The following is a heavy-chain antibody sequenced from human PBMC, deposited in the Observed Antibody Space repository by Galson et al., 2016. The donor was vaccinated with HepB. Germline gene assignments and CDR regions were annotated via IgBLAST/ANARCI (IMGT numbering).Heavy chain of an antibody. D-gene: IGHD4-17*01. CDR2: ISAYNGKT. J-gene: IGHJ4*02. CDR1: GYTFTNHG. Sequence: SVKVSCKASGYTFTNHGISWVRQAPGQGLEWMAWISAYNGKTNYAQALQDRVTMTTDTSTSTAYMELRSLKPDDTAVYYCTRDGPDYGDYINFDYWGQGTLVTVSS. CDR3: TRDGPDYGDYINFDY. V-gene: IGHV1-18*01.